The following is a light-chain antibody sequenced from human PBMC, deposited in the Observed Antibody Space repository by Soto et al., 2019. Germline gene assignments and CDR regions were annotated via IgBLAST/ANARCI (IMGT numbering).Light chain of an antibody. CDR1: QSISSW. CDR3: QQYENLPT. CDR2: KAS. J-gene: IGKJ5*01. Sequence: DIQMTQSPSILSASVGDRVTITCRASQSISSWLAWYQQKPGKAPNLLIYKASHLENGVPSRFRGSGSGTDFTFTISRLQPEDIATYYCQQYENLPTFGQGTRLEIK. V-gene: IGKV1-5*03.